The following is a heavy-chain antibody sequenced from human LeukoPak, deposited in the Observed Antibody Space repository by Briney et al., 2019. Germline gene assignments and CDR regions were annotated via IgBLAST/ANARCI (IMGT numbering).Heavy chain of an antibody. D-gene: IGHD6-19*01. Sequence: PSQTLSLTCAVFGGSISSGGYSWSWIRQPPGKGLEWIGYIYHSGSTYYNPSLKSRVTISVDRSKNQFSLKLSSVTAADTAVYYCARGVGIAVAAYYFDYWGQGTLVTVSS. CDR3: ARGVGIAVAAYYFDY. CDR2: IYHSGST. CDR1: GGSISSGGYS. V-gene: IGHV4-30-2*01. J-gene: IGHJ4*02.